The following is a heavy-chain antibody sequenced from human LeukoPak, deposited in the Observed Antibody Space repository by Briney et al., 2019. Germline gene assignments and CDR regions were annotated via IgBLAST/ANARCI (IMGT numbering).Heavy chain of an antibody. CDR3: ASTSWEPLQHFDY. CDR1: GGSISSSSYY. J-gene: IGHJ4*02. V-gene: IGHV4-39*01. CDR2: IYYSGST. Sequence: PSETLSLTCTVSGGSISSSSYYWGWIRQPPGKGLEWIGSIYYSGSTYYNPSLKSRVTISVDTSKNQFSLKLSSVTAADTAVYYCASTSWEPLQHFDYWGRGTLVTVSS. D-gene: IGHD1-26*01.